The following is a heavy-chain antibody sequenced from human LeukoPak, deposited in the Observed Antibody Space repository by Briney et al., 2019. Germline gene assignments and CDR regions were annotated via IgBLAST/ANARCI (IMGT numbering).Heavy chain of an antibody. D-gene: IGHD3-10*01. CDR3: ARETVTMVRGVIKDFQH. V-gene: IGHV3-66*02. CDR1: GFTVSSNY. Sequence: GGSLGLPCAASGFTVSSNYMSWVRQAPGKGLEWVSVIYSGGSTYYADSVKGRFTISRDNSKNTLYLQMNSLRAEDTAVYYCARETVTMVRGVIKDFQHWGQGTLVTVSS. CDR2: IYSGGST. J-gene: IGHJ1*01.